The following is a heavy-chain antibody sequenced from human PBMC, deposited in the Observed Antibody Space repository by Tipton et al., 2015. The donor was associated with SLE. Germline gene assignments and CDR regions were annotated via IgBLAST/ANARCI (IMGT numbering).Heavy chain of an antibody. CDR2: ISGSADIS. CDR3: ARSLIAAAGIGAFDI. D-gene: IGHD6-13*01. CDR1: GFTFSSYA. Sequence: GSLRLSCAASGFTFSSYATNWVRQTPGKGLEWVSSISGSADISKYADSVKGRLTISRDNPKNTLYLQMNSLRVEDTAIDYCARSLIAAAGIGAFDIWGQGTMVTVSS. V-gene: IGHV3-23*01. J-gene: IGHJ3*02.